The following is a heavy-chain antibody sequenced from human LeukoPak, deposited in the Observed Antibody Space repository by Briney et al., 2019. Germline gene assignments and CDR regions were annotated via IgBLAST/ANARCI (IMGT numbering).Heavy chain of an antibody. CDR3: ARDRALDCSGGSCYFGFDY. CDR1: GDSISSGVYH. D-gene: IGHD2-15*01. V-gene: IGHV4-30-4*01. Sequence: SQTLSLTCTVSGDSISSGVYHWSWIRQPPGKGLEWIGYIYYSGSTNYNPSLKSRVTISVDTSKNQFSLKLSSVTAADTAVYYCARDRALDCSGGSCYFGFDYWGQGTLVTVSS. CDR2: IYYSGST. J-gene: IGHJ4*02.